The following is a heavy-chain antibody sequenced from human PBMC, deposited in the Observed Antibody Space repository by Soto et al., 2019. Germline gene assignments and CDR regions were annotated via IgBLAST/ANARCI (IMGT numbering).Heavy chain of an antibody. CDR3: ARDGDEEANFDP. D-gene: IGHD4-17*01. CDR1: GYTFTNYV. Sequence: QVQLMQSGAEVKKPGASVKVSCKASGYTFTNYVISWVRQAPGQGLEWMGWINAYNGYTNYAQKFQGRVTMSTDTTTSSDYMELRSLSSDDTAVYYCARDGDEEANFDPWGQGTLVTVSS. CDR2: INAYNGYT. J-gene: IGHJ5*02. V-gene: IGHV1-18*01.